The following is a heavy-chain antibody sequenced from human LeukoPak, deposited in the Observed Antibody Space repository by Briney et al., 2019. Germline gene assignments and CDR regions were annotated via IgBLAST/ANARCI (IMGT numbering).Heavy chain of an antibody. CDR1: GFTFSTYA. V-gene: IGHV3-64D*06. J-gene: IGHJ4*02. CDR2: ITSNGGST. D-gene: IGHD3-10*01. CDR3: IRDGLVRGVQPFDY. Sequence: GGSLRLSCSASGFTFSTYAMHWVRQAPGKGLEYVSGITSNGGSTYYADSVKARFTISRDNSKNTVYLQMSSLRAEDTAVYYCIRDGLVRGVQPFDYWGQGTLVTVSS.